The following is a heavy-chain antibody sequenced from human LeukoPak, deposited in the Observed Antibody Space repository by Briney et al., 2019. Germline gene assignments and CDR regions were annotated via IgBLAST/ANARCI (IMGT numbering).Heavy chain of an antibody. CDR1: GFTFSSYS. CDR3: ARGVLRYFDSYGMDV. J-gene: IGHJ6*02. D-gene: IGHD3-9*01. Sequence: GGSLRLSCAASGFTFSSYSMNWVRQAPGKGLEWVTSSSSSSIYIYYADSVKGRFTISRDNAKNSLYLQMNSLRAEDTAVYYCARGVLRYFDSYGMDVWGQGTTVTASS. V-gene: IGHV3-21*01. CDR2: SSSSSIYI.